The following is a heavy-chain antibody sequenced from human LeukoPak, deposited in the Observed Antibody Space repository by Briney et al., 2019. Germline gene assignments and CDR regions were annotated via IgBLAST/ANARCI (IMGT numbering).Heavy chain of an antibody. D-gene: IGHD3-10*01. V-gene: IGHV1-2*02. Sequence: ASVTVSFKASGYTFTCYYMYLVRQALGKGLEWMGCINPKSGGTHYAQKFQGRVTMTRDPSISTAYMEQTRLKPDDTAVNYDAREERVRDYGSGSYHCEYWGQGPLVTVSS. CDR2: INPKSGGT. CDR1: GYTFTCYY. J-gene: IGHJ4*02. CDR3: AREERVRDYGSGSYHCEY.